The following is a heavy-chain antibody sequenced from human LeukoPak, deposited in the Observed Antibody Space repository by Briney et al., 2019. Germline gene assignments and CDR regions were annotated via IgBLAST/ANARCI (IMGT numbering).Heavy chain of an antibody. J-gene: IGHJ6*03. D-gene: IGHD4-11*01. V-gene: IGHV1-8*01. CDR1: GYGFTSFD. CDR3: AREFGYSSYYYYMDV. Sequence: GASVKLSCNASGYGFTSFDIFWVRQAPGQGLELMGWVRPNSDNTGSAQKFQGRVTFTRNTSISTAYMELSSLRSEDTAVYYCAREFGYSSYYYYMDVWGKGTTVTVSS. CDR2: VRPNSDNT.